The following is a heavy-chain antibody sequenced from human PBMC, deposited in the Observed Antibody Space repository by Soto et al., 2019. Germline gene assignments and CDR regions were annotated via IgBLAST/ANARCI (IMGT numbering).Heavy chain of an antibody. CDR2: INSGGST. V-gene: IGHV4-34*01. CDR1: GGSFSGYS. CDR3: ARHRDYYYFYYGMDV. Sequence: QVQLQQWGAGLLKPSETLSLTCAVHGGSFSGYSWTWIRQPPGQVLEWIGEINSGGSTTYNPSLRSRVSMSLDTSTNHFSLNLSSVTAADTAVYYCARHRDYYYFYYGMDVWGQGTTVTVSS. J-gene: IGHJ6*02. D-gene: IGHD3-16*01.